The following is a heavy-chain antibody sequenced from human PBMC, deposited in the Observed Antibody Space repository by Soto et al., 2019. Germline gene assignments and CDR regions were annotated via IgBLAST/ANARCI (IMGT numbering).Heavy chain of an antibody. D-gene: IGHD3-22*01. J-gene: IGHJ3*02. Sequence: VSCKASGGTFSSYAISWVRQAPGQGLEWMGGIIPIFGTANYAQKFQGRVTITADESTSTAYMELSSLRSEDTAVYYCARDRGGYYDSSGHKNNLAFDIWGQGTMVTVSS. CDR3: ARDRGGYYDSSGHKNNLAFDI. V-gene: IGHV1-69*01. CDR1: GGTFSSYA. CDR2: IIPIFGTA.